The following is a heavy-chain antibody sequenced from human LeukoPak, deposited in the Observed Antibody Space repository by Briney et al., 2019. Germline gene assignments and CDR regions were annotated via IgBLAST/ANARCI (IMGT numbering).Heavy chain of an antibody. CDR2: INHSGST. D-gene: IGHD3-9*01. CDR3: ARQVSLRYFDWFQMRYYFDY. CDR1: GGSFSGYY. Sequence: PSETLSLTCAVYGGSFSGYYWSWIRQPPGKGLEWIGEINHSGSTNYNPSLKSRVTISVDTSKNQFSLRLSSVTAADTAVYYCARQVSLRYFDWFQMRYYFDYWGQGTLVTVSS. J-gene: IGHJ4*02. V-gene: IGHV4-34*01.